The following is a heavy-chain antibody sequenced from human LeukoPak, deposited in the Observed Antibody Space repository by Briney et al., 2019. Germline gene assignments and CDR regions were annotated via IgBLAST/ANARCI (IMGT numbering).Heavy chain of an antibody. CDR1: GYTFTSYY. CDR3: ASAAGYSYGYY. D-gene: IGHD5-18*01. J-gene: IGHJ4*02. V-gene: IGHV1-46*01. CDR2: INPSGGST. Sequence: ASVKVSCKASGYTFTSYYMHWVRQAPGQGLEWMGIINPSGGSTSYAQKFQGRVTITADKSTSTAYMELSSLRSEDTAVYYCASAAGYSYGYYWGQGTLVTVSS.